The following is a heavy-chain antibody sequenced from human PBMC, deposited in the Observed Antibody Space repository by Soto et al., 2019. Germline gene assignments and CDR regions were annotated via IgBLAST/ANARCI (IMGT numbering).Heavy chain of an antibody. J-gene: IGHJ5*02. V-gene: IGHV1-18*01. Sequence: QVQLVQSGAEVKKLGASVKVSCKASGYTFTSYGISWVRQAPGQGLEWMGWISAYNGNTNYAQKLQGRVTMTTDTSTSTAYMELRSLRSDDTAVYYCARDRPVVVVAARWNWFDPWGQGTLVTVSS. CDR3: ARDRPVVVVAARWNWFDP. D-gene: IGHD2-15*01. CDR1: GYTFTSYG. CDR2: ISAYNGNT.